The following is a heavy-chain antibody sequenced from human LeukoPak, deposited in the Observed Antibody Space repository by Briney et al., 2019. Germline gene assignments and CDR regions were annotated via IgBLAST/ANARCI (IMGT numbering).Heavy chain of an antibody. Sequence: GGSLRLSCAASGFTFSSYWMHWVRQAPGKGLVWVSRINSDGGSTSYADSVKGRFTISRDNAKNTLYLQMNSLRAEDTAVYYCARGPNYYGSGSYHDYWGQGTLVTVSS. CDR1: GFTFSSYW. CDR2: INSDGGST. D-gene: IGHD3-10*01. CDR3: ARGPNYYGSGSYHDY. J-gene: IGHJ4*02. V-gene: IGHV3-74*01.